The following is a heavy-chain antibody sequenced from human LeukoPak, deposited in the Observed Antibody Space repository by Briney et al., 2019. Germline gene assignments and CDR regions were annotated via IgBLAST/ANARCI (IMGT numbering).Heavy chain of an antibody. CDR3: ARVGDCSGGSCYRNWFDP. D-gene: IGHD2-15*01. Sequence: GASVKVSCKASGGTFSSYAISWVRQAPGQGLEWMGRIIPILGIANYAQKFQGRVTITADKSTSTAYTELSSLRSEDTAVYYCARVGDCSGGSCYRNWFDPWGQGTLVTVSS. CDR2: IIPILGIA. J-gene: IGHJ5*02. V-gene: IGHV1-69*04. CDR1: GGTFSSYA.